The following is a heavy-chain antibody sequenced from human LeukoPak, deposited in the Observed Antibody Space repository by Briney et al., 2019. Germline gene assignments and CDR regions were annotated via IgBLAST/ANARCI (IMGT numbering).Heavy chain of an antibody. V-gene: IGHV3-48*02. CDR1: GFTFSSYS. D-gene: IGHD1-26*01. CDR3: ASSGSYRFDY. CDR2: ITASGTAM. Sequence: GGSLRLSCAASGFTFSSYSMNWVRQAPGKGLEWVSHITASGTAMFYADSVKGRFTISRDNVKNSLYLQMNSLRDEDTAVYYCASSGSYRFDYWGQGTLVTVSS. J-gene: IGHJ4*02.